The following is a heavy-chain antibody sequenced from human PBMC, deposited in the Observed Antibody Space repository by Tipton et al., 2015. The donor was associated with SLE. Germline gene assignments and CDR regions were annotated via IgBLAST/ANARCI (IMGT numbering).Heavy chain of an antibody. CDR1: GDSISGSY. CDR2: VYDTERP. D-gene: IGHD5-18*01. Sequence: LRLSCSVTGDSISGSYWNWIRQSPGKGLEWIGYVYDTERPIYNPSLQSRVTISSDMSKNQLSLRLTSVTVADTGVYYCARATDTAMAAGWFASWGQGTLVTVSS. J-gene: IGHJ5*01. CDR3: ARATDTAMAAGWFAS. V-gene: IGHV4-59*01.